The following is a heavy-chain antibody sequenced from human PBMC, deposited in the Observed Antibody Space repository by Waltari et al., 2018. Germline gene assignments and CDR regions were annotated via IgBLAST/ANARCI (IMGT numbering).Heavy chain of an antibody. V-gene: IGHV3-74*03. CDR1: GFTFSRSW. J-gene: IGHJ3*01. Sequence: EVQQVESGGGLVQPGGSLRLSCAASGFTFSRSWIHWVRQLPGKGLMWVSRINNDGSSTVYADSVKGRFTISRDDAKNTVSLQMNNLSAEDTALYYCARAGLLGAFDVWGQGTMVTVSS. CDR3: ARAGLLGAFDV. D-gene: IGHD2-15*01. CDR2: INNDGSST.